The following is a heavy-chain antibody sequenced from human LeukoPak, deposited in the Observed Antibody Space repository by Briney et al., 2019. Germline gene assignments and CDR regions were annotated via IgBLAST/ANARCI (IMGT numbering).Heavy chain of an antibody. Sequence: SQTLSLTCTVSGGSISSGSYYWSWIRQPAGKGLEWIGRIYTSGSTNYNPSLKSRVTISVDTSKNQFSLKLSSVTAADTAVYYCASHPDILTGYYYFDYWGQGTLVTVSS. CDR3: ASHPDILTGYYYFDY. J-gene: IGHJ4*02. CDR2: IYTSGST. D-gene: IGHD3-9*01. CDR1: GGSISSGSYY. V-gene: IGHV4-61*02.